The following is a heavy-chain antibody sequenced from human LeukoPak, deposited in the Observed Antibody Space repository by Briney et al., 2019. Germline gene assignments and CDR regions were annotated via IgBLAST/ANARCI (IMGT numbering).Heavy chain of an antibody. Sequence: GGSLRLSCAASGFTFRNYGIHWVRQAPGKGLEGVAFIRDDRINKFYADSVKGRFTISGDNSKNTLYLQMDSLRAEDTAVYYCAKDKGNYRGFDYWGQGTLVTVSS. D-gene: IGHD4-11*01. CDR2: IRDDRINK. CDR3: AKDKGNYRGFDY. J-gene: IGHJ4*02. V-gene: IGHV3-30*02. CDR1: GFTFRNYG.